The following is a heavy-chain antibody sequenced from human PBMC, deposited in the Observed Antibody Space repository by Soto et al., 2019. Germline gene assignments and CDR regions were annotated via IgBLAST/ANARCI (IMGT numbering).Heavy chain of an antibody. CDR2: IYYSGST. D-gene: IGHD3-16*01. CDR3: ARSFGLGYNWFDP. J-gene: IGHJ5*02. Sequence: SETLSLTCTVSGGSISIGGYYWSWIRQHPGKGLEWIGYIYYSGSTYYNPSLKSRVTISVDTSKNQFSLKLSSVTAADMAVYYCARSFGLGYNWFDPWGQGTLVTVSS. CDR1: GGSISIGGYY. V-gene: IGHV4-31*03.